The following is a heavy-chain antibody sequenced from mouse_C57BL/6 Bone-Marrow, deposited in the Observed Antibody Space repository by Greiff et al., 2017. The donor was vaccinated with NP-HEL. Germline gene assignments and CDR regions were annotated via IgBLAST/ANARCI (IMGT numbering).Heavy chain of an antibody. V-gene: IGHV1-7*01. CDR3: ASTLYYFDY. Sequence: QVQLQQSGAELAKPGASVKLSCKASGYTFTSYWMHWVKQRPGQGLEWIGNINPSSGYTKYNQKFKDKATLTADKSSGTAYMQLSSLTYEDSAVYYCASTLYYFDYWGQGTTLTVSS. J-gene: IGHJ2*01. CDR2: INPSSGYT. CDR1: GYTFTSYW.